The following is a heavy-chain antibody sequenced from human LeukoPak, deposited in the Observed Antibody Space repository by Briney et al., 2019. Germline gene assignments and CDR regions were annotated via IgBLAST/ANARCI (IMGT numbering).Heavy chain of an antibody. V-gene: IGHV3-21*01. D-gene: IGHD6-13*01. J-gene: IGHJ5*02. Sequence: GGSLRLSCAASGFTFTNYAMTWVRQAPGKGLGWVSSISSSSSYIYYADSVKGRFTISRDNAKNSLYLQMNSLRAEDTAVYYCARDLEQQIGLFDPWGQGTLVTVSS. CDR2: ISSSSSYI. CDR3: ARDLEQQIGLFDP. CDR1: GFTFTNYA.